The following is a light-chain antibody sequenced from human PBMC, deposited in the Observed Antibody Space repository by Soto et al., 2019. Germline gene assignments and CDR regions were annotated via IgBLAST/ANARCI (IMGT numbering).Light chain of an antibody. Sequence: EVVMRQSPATLSVSPGEGATLSCMASQGIGDTLAWYQHKPGQTPRLLIFGASNRATGIPARFSGSGSGTDFTLTINSLEPEDFAVYYCQQRSNWPITFGQGTRLEIK. CDR2: GAS. J-gene: IGKJ5*01. CDR3: QQRSNWPIT. V-gene: IGKV3D-11*01. CDR1: QGIGDT.